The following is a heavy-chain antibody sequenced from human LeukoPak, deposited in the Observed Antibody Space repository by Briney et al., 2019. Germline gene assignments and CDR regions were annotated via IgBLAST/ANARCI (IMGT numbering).Heavy chain of an antibody. CDR1: GFTFSSYG. CDR3: ARDITGDPPPYYFDY. Sequence: VGSLRLSCAASGFTFSSYGMHWVRQAPGKGLEWLAVMWFDGSQKYYADSVKGRFTISRDNSKSMLYLQMNSLRAEDTAVYYCARDITGDPPPYYFDYWGQGSLVPVSS. D-gene: IGHD7-27*01. V-gene: IGHV3-33*01. CDR2: MWFDGSQK. J-gene: IGHJ4*02.